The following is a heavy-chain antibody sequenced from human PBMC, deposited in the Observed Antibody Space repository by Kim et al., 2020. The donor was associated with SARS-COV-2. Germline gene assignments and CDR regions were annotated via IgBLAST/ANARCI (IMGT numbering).Heavy chain of an antibody. CDR2: ISYDGSNK. J-gene: IGHJ6*02. V-gene: IGHV3-30*18. CDR1: GFTFSSYG. D-gene: IGHD3-22*01. Sequence: GGSLRLSCAASGFTFSSYGMNWVRQAPGKGLEWVAVISYDGSNKYYADSVKGRFTISRDNSKNTLYLQMNSLRAEDMAVYYCAKDIEGITMIVVVIPYYYYGMDVWGQGTTVTVSS. CDR3: AKDIEGITMIVVVIPYYYYGMDV.